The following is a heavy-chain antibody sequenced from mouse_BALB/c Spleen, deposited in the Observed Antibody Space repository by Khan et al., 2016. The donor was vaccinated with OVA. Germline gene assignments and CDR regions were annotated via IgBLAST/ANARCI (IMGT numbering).Heavy chain of an antibody. V-gene: IGHV3-2*02. J-gene: IGHJ2*01. CDR1: GYSITSGYA. CDR2: ISYSGVT. Sequence: EVQLQESGPGLVKPSQSLSLTCTVTGYSITSGYAWNWIRQFPGNKLEWMGYISYSGVTSYTPSLKSRISITRDTSKNQFFLQLNSVTTEDTATYDGTTGNYCGYDFDYWGQGTTLTVSS. D-gene: IGHD1-2*01. CDR3: TTGNYCGYDFDY.